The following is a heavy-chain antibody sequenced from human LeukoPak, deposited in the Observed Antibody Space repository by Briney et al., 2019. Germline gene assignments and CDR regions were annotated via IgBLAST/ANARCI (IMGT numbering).Heavy chain of an antibody. D-gene: IGHD2-15*01. CDR3: ARVRCSGGSCYYNYYMDV. CDR2: IKQDGSEK. Sequence: GGSLRLSCAASGFTFSSYWMGWVRQAPGKGLEWVANIKQDGSEKYYVDSVKGRFTISRDNAKNSLYLQMDSLRVEDTAVYYCARVRCSGGSCYYNYYMDVWGKGTTVTVSS. V-gene: IGHV3-7*01. J-gene: IGHJ6*03. CDR1: GFTFSSYW.